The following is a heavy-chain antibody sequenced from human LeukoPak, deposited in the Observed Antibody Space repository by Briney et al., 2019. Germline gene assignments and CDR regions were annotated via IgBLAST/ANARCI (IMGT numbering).Heavy chain of an antibody. J-gene: IGHJ6*02. D-gene: IGHD6-19*01. CDR2: IDRDGSNE. CDR3: VTFWGSSESGWLRDGMDV. Sequence: GGSLKLSCAASGFTFSSYWMSWVRQAPGKGLDCVANIDRDGSNEYYVDSVKGRFTISRDNAKNSLYLQMNSLRAEDTGIYYCVTFWGSSESGWLRDGMDVWGQGTTVTVSS. V-gene: IGHV3-7*01. CDR1: GFTFSSYW.